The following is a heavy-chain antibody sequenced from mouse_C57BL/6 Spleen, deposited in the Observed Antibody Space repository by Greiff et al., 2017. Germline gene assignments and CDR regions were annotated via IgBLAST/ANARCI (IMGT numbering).Heavy chain of an antibody. CDR2: ISSGGSYT. D-gene: IGHD4-1*01. CDR1: GFTFSSYG. CDR3: ARHQTGMGFDY. Sequence: EVKLVESGGDLVKPGGSLKLSCAASGFTFSSYGMSWVRQTPVKRLEWVATISSGGSYTYYPDSVKGRFTISRDNAKNTLYLQMSSLKSEDTAMYYCARHQTGMGFDYWGQGTTLTVSS. V-gene: IGHV5-6*01. J-gene: IGHJ2*01.